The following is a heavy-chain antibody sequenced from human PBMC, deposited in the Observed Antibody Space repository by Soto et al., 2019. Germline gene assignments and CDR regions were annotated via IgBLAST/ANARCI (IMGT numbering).Heavy chain of an antibody. V-gene: IGHV1-46*01. CDR1: GYTFTNYY. J-gene: IGHJ4*02. CDR3: ARDRDGYNLFDY. D-gene: IGHD5-12*01. CDR2: INPSGGST. Sequence: ASVKVSCKASGYTFTNYYMHCVLQAPGQGLEWMGIINPSGGSTSYAQKFQGRVTMTRDTSTSTVYMELSSLRSEDTAVYYCARDRDGYNLFDYWGQGTLVTVSS.